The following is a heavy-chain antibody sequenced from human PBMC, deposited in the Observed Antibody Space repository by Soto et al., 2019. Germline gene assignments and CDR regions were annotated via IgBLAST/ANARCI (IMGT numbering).Heavy chain of an antibody. CDR3: ARRGITGTTKAFDI. V-gene: IGHV1-69*13. D-gene: IGHD1-7*01. J-gene: IGHJ3*02. CDR1: GGSLSSYA. CDR2: IIPIFGTA. Sequence: SVKVSCTASGGSLSSYAISWVRQAPGQGLEWMGGIIPIFGTANYAQKFQGRVTITADESTSTAYMELSSLRSEDTAVYYCARRGITGTTKAFDIWGQGTMVTVSS.